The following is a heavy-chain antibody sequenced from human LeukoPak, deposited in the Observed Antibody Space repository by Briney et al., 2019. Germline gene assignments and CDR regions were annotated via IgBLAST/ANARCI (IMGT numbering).Heavy chain of an antibody. J-gene: IGHJ6*03. V-gene: IGHV3-48*01. CDR1: GFTFSSYS. Sequence: GGSLRLSCAASGFTFSSYSMNWVRQAPGKGLEWVSYISSSSSTIYYADSVKSRFTISRDNAKNSLYLQMNSLRAEDTAVYYCARPEITGGFNYMDVWGKGTTVTVSS. CDR2: ISSSSSTI. D-gene: IGHD3-10*01. CDR3: ARPEITGGFNYMDV.